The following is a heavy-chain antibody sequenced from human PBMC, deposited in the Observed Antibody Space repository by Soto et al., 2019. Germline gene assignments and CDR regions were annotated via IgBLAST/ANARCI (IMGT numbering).Heavy chain of an antibody. CDR2: ISAYNGNT. Sequence: QVQLVQSGAEVKKPGASVKVSCKASGYTFTSYGISWVRQAPGQGLEWMGWISAYNGNTNYAQQLQGRVTMTTDTSTSTAYMELRSLRSDDTAVYYCARASLSEWELLGTMDYWGQGTLVTVSS. D-gene: IGHD1-26*01. CDR3: ARASLSEWELLGTMDY. V-gene: IGHV1-18*01. J-gene: IGHJ4*02. CDR1: GYTFTSYG.